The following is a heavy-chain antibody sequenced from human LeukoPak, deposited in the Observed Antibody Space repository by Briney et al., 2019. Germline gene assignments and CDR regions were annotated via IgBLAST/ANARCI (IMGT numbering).Heavy chain of an antibody. CDR3: ARGYDSSGYVPYYYYYGMDV. CDR2: IYYSGST. CDR1: GGSISSYY. Sequence: SETLSLTCTVSGGSISSYYWSWLRQPPGKGLEWVGYIYYSGSTNYNPSLKSRVPISVDTSKNQFSLKLSSVTAADTAVYYCARGYDSSGYVPYYYYYGMDVWGQGTTVTVSS. V-gene: IGHV4-59*01. D-gene: IGHD3-22*01. J-gene: IGHJ6*02.